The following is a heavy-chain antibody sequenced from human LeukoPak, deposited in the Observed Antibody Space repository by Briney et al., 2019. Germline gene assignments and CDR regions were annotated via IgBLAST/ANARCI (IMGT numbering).Heavy chain of an antibody. CDR2: IGAYNGNT. Sequence: GASVKVSCKASGYTFISFGISWVRQAPGQGLERMGWIGAYNGNTDYEQKFQGRVTMTRDMSTSTDYMELSSLRSEDTAIYYCARDNSVGDNAWWFDPWGQGTLVTVSS. D-gene: IGHD1-26*01. CDR1: GYTFISFG. V-gene: IGHV1-18*01. CDR3: ARDNSVGDNAWWFDP. J-gene: IGHJ5*02.